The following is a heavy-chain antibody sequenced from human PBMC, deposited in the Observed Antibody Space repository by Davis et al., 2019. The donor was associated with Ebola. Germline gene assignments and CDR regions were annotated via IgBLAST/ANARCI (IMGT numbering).Heavy chain of an antibody. V-gene: IGHV3-15*01. CDR1: GFTFSNAW. J-gene: IGHJ4*02. Sequence: PGGSLRLSCAASGFTFSNAWMSWVRQAPGKGLEWVGRIKSKTDGGTTDYAAPVKGRFTISRDDSKNTLYLQMNSLKTEDTAVYYCTTRGHIVATMPADYGDSYFDYWGQGTLVTVSS. CDR3: TTRGHIVATMPADYGDSYFDY. D-gene: IGHD5-12*01. CDR2: IKSKTDGGTT.